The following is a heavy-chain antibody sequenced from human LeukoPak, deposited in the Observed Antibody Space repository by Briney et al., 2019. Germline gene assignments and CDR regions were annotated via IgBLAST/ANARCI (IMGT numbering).Heavy chain of an antibody. CDR1: GGTFSSYA. CDR2: IIAIFGTA. CDR3: ARERSSGSYALDY. V-gene: IGHV1-69*01. J-gene: IGHJ4*02. Sequence: SVRVSCKASGGTFSSYAISWGRQAPGQGLEWMGGIIAIFGTANYAQKFQGRVTITADESTSTAYMELSSLRSEDTAVYYCARERSSGSYALDYWGQGTLVTVSS. D-gene: IGHD3-10*01.